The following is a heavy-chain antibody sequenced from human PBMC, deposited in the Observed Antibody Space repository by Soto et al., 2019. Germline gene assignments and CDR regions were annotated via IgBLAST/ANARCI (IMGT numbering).Heavy chain of an antibody. Sequence: ASVKVSCKASGYTFTSYAMHWVRQAPGQGLEWMGWISAYNGNTDYAQKVQGRVTMTTDTSTSTAYMELRSLRSDDTAVYYCARVTGTTLGFDYWAREPWSPSPQ. D-gene: IGHD1-20*01. CDR2: ISAYNGNT. CDR1: GYTFTSYA. J-gene: IGHJ4*02. CDR3: ARVTGTTLGFDY. V-gene: IGHV1-18*01.